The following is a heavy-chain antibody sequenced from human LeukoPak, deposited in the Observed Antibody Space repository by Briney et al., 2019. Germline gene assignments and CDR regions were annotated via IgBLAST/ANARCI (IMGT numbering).Heavy chain of an antibody. CDR3: AKSLYGSGSYYNWFDP. CDR1: GNSISSGDNY. D-gene: IGHD3-10*01. CDR2: IYTSGST. J-gene: IGHJ5*02. V-gene: IGHV4-61*02. Sequence: SETLSLTCTVSGNSISSGDNYWSWIRQPAGKGLEWIGRIYTSGSTNYNPSLKSRVTISGDTSKNQFSLNLSSVTAADTAVYYCAKSLYGSGSYYNWFDPWGQGTLVTVSS.